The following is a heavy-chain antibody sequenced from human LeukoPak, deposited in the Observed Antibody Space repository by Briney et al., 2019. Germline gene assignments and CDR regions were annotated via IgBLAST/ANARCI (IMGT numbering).Heavy chain of an antibody. Sequence: GGSLRLSCAASGFTVSSNYMSWVRQAPGKGLEWVSVIYGGGTTKYTDSVKGRFTISRDNSKNTLYLQMNSLRAEDTAVYYCARVVSSTHFDYWGQGALVTVSS. CDR3: ARVVSSTHFDY. CDR1: GFTVSSNY. CDR2: IYGGGTT. J-gene: IGHJ4*02. D-gene: IGHD2-2*01. V-gene: IGHV3-53*01.